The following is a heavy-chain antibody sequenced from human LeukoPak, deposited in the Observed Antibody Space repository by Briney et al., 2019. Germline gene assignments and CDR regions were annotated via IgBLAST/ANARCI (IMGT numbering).Heavy chain of an antibody. D-gene: IGHD6-13*01. V-gene: IGHV1-18*01. CDR3: ARDGSSSYELMLDY. J-gene: IGHJ4*02. CDR2: ISAYNGNT. Sequence: ASVKVSCTASGYTFTSYGISWVRQAPGQGLEWMGWISAYNGNTNYAQKLQGRVTMTTDTSTSTAYMELRSLRSDDTAVSYCARDGSSSYELMLDYWGQGTLVTVSS. CDR1: GYTFTSYG.